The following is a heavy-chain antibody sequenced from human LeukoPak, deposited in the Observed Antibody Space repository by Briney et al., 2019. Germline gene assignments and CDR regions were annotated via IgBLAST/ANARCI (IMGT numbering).Heavy chain of an antibody. Sequence: QPGGSLILSCAACGFTFSSYSMNWVRQAPGKGLEWISYISSSSNTIYYADSVKGRFTISRDNAKNSLYLQMNSLRAEDTAVYYCARGATGDRLGYLGQGSLVTVSS. CDR2: ISSSSNTI. CDR1: GFTFSSYS. CDR3: ARGATGDRLGY. D-gene: IGHD7-27*01. V-gene: IGHV3-48*01. J-gene: IGHJ4*02.